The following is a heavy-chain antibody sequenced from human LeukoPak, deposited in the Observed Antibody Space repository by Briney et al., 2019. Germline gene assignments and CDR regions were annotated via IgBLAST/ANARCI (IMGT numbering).Heavy chain of an antibody. CDR1: GYTFTGNC. J-gene: IGHJ2*01. CDR2: INPDSGGS. Sequence: ASVKVSCKASGYTFTGNCMHWVRQAPGQGLEWMGRINPDSGGSNYAQKFQGRVTMTRDTSISTAYMEVSRLRSDDTAVYYCARENSSFDLWGRGTLVTVSS. V-gene: IGHV1-2*02. CDR3: ARENSSFDL. D-gene: IGHD6-13*01.